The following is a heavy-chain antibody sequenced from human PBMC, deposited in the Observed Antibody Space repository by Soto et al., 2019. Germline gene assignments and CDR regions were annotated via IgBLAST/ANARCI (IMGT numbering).Heavy chain of an antibody. Sequence: PSETLSLTCTVSGGSISSYYWSWIRQPPGKGLEWIGYIYYSGSTNYNPSLKSRVTISVDTSKNQFSLKLSSVTAADTAVYYCARDGDYGDFFPFDYWGQGTLVTVSS. D-gene: IGHD4-17*01. V-gene: IGHV4-59*01. CDR2: IYYSGST. CDR3: ARDGDYGDFFPFDY. CDR1: GGSISSYY. J-gene: IGHJ4*02.